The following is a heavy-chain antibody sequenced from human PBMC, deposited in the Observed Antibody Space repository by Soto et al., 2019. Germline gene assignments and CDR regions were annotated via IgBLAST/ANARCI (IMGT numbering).Heavy chain of an antibody. D-gene: IGHD2-2*01. V-gene: IGHV1-69*08. CDR1: GCTFSSYT. CDR3: ARDSQGYCSSTSCSDY. CDR2: IIPILGIA. Sequence: QVQLVQSGAEVKKPGSSVKVSCKASGCTFSSYTISWVRQAPGQGLEWIGRIIPILGIANYAQKFQGRVTITADKSTSTAYMELSSLRSEDTVVYYCARDSQGYCSSTSCSDYWGQGTLVTVSS. J-gene: IGHJ4*02.